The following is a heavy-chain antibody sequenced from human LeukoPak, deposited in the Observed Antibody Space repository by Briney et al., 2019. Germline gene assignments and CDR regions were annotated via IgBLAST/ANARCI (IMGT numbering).Heavy chain of an antibody. D-gene: IGHD5-18*01. CDR3: ARTHERPKYSYGYGPYYFDY. CDR2: INHSGST. CDR1: GGSFSGYY. Sequence: PSETLSLTCAVYGGSFSGYYWSWIRQPPGKGLEWIGEINHSGSTNYNPSLKSRVTISVDTSKNQFSLKLSSVTAADTAVYYCARTHERPKYSYGYGPYYFDYWGQGTLVTVSS. J-gene: IGHJ4*02. V-gene: IGHV4-34*01.